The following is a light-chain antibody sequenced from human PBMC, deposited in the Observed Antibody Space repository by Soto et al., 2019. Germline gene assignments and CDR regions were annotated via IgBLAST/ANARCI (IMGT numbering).Light chain of an antibody. CDR3: CSYAGSSSVV. CDR2: EGS. CDR1: SRDIGTYTL. J-gene: IGLJ2*01. Sequence: QSVLTQNASVSGSPGQSITISCTGTSRDIGTYTLVSWYQQYPGKAPKLIIYEGSKRPSGVSNRFSASKTGRTASLTISGLQPEDEADYYCCSYAGSSSVVFGGGTKVTVL. V-gene: IGLV2-23*01.